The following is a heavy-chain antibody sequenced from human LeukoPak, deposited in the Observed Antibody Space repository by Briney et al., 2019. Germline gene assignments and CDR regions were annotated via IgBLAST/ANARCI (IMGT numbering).Heavy chain of an antibody. D-gene: IGHD6-19*01. CDR3: AKDRGSGWSRYFDY. J-gene: IGHJ4*02. CDR1: GFTFSSYA. V-gene: IGHV3-23*01. CDR2: TSGSGGST. Sequence: GGSLRLSCAASGFTFSSYAMSWVRQAPGKGLEWVSATSGSGGSTYYADSVKGRFTISRDNSKNTLYLQMNSLRAEDTAVYYCAKDRGSGWSRYFDYWAQGTLVTVSS.